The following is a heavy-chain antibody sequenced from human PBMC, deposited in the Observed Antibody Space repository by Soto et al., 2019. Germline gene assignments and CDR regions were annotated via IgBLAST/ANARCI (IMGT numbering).Heavy chain of an antibody. D-gene: IGHD2-2*01. CDR3: ARDIVVVPAARWDYYYYGMDV. CDR2: IIPIFSTA. Sequence: QVQLVQSGAEVKKPGSSVKVSCKASGGTFSSYAISWVRQAPGQGLEWMGGIIPIFSTANYAQKFQGRVTITADESTSTAYMELSSLRSEDTAVYYCARDIVVVPAARWDYYYYGMDVWGQGTTVTVSS. V-gene: IGHV1-69*01. J-gene: IGHJ6*02. CDR1: GGTFSSYA.